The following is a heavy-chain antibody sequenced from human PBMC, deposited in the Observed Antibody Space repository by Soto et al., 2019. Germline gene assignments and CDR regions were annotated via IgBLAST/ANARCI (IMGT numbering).Heavy chain of an antibody. J-gene: IGHJ5*02. CDR3: ARARYDSSGYVNWFDP. Sequence: GASVKVSCKASGYTFTSYGISWVRQAPGQGLEWMGWISAYNGNTNYAQKLQGRVTMTTDTSTSTAYMELRSLRSDDTAVYYCARARYDSSGYVNWFDPWGQGTLGTVSS. V-gene: IGHV1-18*01. CDR2: ISAYNGNT. CDR1: GYTFTSYG. D-gene: IGHD3-22*01.